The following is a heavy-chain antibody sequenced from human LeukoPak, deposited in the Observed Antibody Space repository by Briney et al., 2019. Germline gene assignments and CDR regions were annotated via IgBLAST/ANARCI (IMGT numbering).Heavy chain of an antibody. D-gene: IGHD1-14*01. Sequence: GGSLRLSCAASGFTFSNYWMTWVRQAPGKGLEWVANIKRDGSARYYVDSVKGRFTISRDNAKNSLYLQMNTLRVEDTAVYYCARGDWEPSDYWGQGTLVTVSS. CDR1: GFTFSNYW. CDR2: IKRDGSAR. V-gene: IGHV3-7*04. J-gene: IGHJ4*02. CDR3: ARGDWEPSDY.